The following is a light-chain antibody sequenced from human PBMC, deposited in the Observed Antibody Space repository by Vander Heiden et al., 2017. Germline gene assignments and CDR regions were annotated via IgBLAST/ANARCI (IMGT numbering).Light chain of an antibody. CDR1: QSISSW. J-gene: IGKJ4*01. Sequence: DIQMTQSPSTLSASVGDRVTITCPASQSISSWLAWYQQKPGKAPKLLLYKASSLESGVPSRFSGRGSGTEFTLTISSLQPDDFATYYCQQYNSYPLTFGGGTKVEIK. CDR2: KAS. CDR3: QQYNSYPLT. V-gene: IGKV1-5*03.